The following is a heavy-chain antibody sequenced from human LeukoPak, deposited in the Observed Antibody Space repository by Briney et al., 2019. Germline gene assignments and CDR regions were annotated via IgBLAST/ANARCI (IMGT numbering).Heavy chain of an antibody. J-gene: IGHJ6*02. V-gene: IGHV3-7*01. CDR1: GFTFSSYW. CDR3: ARDFGLYCSSTSCPRRGYGMDV. CDR2: IKQDGSEK. Sequence: GGSLRLSCAASGFTFSSYWMSWVRQAPGKGLEWVANIKQDGSEKYYVDSVKGRFTISRDNAKNSLYLQMNSLRAGDTAVYYCARDFGLYCSSTSCPRRGYGMDVWGQGTTVTVSS. D-gene: IGHD2-2*01.